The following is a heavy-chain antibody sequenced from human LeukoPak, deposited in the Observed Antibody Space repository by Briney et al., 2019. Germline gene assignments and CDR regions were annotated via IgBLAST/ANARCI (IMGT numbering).Heavy chain of an antibody. CDR2: ISERGGST. D-gene: IGHD3-10*01. Sequence: GGSLRLSCVVSGISLSNYAMTWVRQAPGKGLEWVSYISERGGSTTYADSVKGRFTISRDTSLNTLYLQMNNLKAEDTAVYFCAKRGVVIRGLLVIGYHQEAYHYDFWGQGILVTVSS. J-gene: IGHJ4*02. V-gene: IGHV3-23*01. CDR1: GISLSNYA. CDR3: AKRGVVIRGLLVIGYHQEAYHYDF.